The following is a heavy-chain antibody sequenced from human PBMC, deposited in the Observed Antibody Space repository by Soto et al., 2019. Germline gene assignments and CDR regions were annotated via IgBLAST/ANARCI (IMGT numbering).Heavy chain of an antibody. Sequence: EVQLVESGGGLVQPGGSLRLSCVDSGFTFSRYWMHWVRQAPGKGLVWVSRMNEDGRTTTYADSVKGRFTISRDNAKNTLYLQMNSLRVEDTAVYYCARDLSGPADYWGQGNLVTVSS. CDR2: MNEDGRTT. J-gene: IGHJ4*02. V-gene: IGHV3-74*01. D-gene: IGHD2-15*01. CDR1: GFTFSRYW. CDR3: ARDLSGPADY.